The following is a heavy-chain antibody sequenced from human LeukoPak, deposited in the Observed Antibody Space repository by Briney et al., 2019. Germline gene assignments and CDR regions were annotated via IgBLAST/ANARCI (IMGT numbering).Heavy chain of an antibody. D-gene: IGHD3-16*01. CDR2: ISSSSSTI. Sequence: PGGSLRLSCAASGFTFSSYSMNWVRQAPGKGLEWVSYISSSSSTIYYADSVKGRFTISRDNAKNSLYLQMNSLRAEDTAVYYCAWGEAYYLDYWGQGTLVTVSS. J-gene: IGHJ4*02. CDR1: GFTFSSYS. V-gene: IGHV3-48*01. CDR3: AWGEAYYLDY.